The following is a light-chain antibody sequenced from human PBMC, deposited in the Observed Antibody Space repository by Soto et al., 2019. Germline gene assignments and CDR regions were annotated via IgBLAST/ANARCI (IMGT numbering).Light chain of an antibody. CDR2: DVS. Sequence: DIVLTQTPLSLPITPGQPASISCKSSQSLLRSDGRTFLYWYLQRPGQPPQLLISDVSNRFSGVPDRFSASGSGTDFTLKISRVEAEDFGVYYCMQISQLPYAFGQGTKLEIK. J-gene: IGKJ2*01. CDR1: QSLLRSDGRTF. V-gene: IGKV2D-29*01. CDR3: MQISQLPYA.